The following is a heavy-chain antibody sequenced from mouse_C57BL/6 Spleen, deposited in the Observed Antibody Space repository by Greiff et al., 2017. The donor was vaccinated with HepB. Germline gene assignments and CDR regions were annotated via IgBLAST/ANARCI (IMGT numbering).Heavy chain of an antibody. D-gene: IGHD4-1*01. CDR2: ISSGSSTI. CDR3: ARNWARDWYFDV. Sequence: QQVESGGGLVKPGGSLKLSCAASGFTFSDYGMHWVRQAPEKGLEWVAYISSGSSTIYYADTVKGRFTISRDNAKTTLFLQMTSLRSEDTARYYCARNWARDWYFDVWGTRTTVTVSS. V-gene: IGHV5-17*01. J-gene: IGHJ1*03. CDR1: GFTFSDYG.